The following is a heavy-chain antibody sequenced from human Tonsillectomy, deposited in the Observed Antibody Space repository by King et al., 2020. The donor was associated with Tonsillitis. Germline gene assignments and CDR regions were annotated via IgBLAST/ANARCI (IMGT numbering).Heavy chain of an antibody. CDR2: ISSSGSTI. Sequence: EVQLVQSGGGLVQPGGSLRLSCAASGFTFSSYEMNWVRQAPGKGLEWVSYISSSGSTIYYADSVKGRFTISRDNAKNSLYLQMNSLRAEDTAVYYCAREWDGYYYMDVWGKGTTATVSS. CDR3: AREWDGYYYMDV. V-gene: IGHV3-48*03. D-gene: IGHD1-26*01. CDR1: GFTFSSYE. J-gene: IGHJ6*03.